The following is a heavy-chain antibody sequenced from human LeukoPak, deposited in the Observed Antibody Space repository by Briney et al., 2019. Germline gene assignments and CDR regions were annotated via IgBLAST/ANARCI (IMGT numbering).Heavy chain of an antibody. Sequence: SETLSLTCRVSGASINSGSNYWGWIRQPPGKTLEWIGSIYSSGSTYYNPSLKSRVIIMIDTPKNHFSLTLSSVTAADTAVYYCARGPYSSSWYDYWGQGTLVTVSS. CDR1: GASINSGSNY. D-gene: IGHD6-13*01. V-gene: IGHV4-39*07. CDR2: IYSSGST. J-gene: IGHJ4*02. CDR3: ARGPYSSSWYDY.